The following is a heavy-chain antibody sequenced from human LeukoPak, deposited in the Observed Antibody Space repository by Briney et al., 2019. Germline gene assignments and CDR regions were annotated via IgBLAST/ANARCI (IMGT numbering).Heavy chain of an antibody. D-gene: IGHD1-7*01. CDR3: AKNWNYAYFDY. CDR1: GFTFSSYS. V-gene: IGHV3-23*01. J-gene: IGHJ4*02. Sequence: GGSLRLSCAASGFTFSSYSMNWVRQAPGKGLEWVSAISGSGGSTYYADSVKGRFTISRDNSKNTLYLQMNSLRAEDMAVYYCAKNWNYAYFDYWGQGTLVTVSS. CDR2: ISGSGGST.